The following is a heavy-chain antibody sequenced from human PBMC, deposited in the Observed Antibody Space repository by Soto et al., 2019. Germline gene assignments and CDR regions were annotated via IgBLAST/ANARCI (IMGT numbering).Heavy chain of an antibody. J-gene: IGHJ6*03. CDR1: GYTFTSYD. CDR3: ARDRGVRCLYYYYMDV. V-gene: IGHV1-8*02. Sequence: ASVKVSCKASGYTFTSYDINWVRQATGQGLEWMGWMNPNSGNTGYAQKFQGRVTMTRNTSISTAYMELSSLRSEDTAVYYCARDRGVRCLYYYYMDVWGEGTTVTVSS. D-gene: IGHD3-10*01. CDR2: MNPNSGNT.